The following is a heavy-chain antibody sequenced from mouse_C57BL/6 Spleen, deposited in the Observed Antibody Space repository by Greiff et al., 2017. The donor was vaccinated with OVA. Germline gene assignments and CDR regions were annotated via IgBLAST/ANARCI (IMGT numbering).Heavy chain of an antibody. CDR1: GFTFSSYG. CDR3: GRRGDGYYWFAY. D-gene: IGHD2-3*01. J-gene: IGHJ3*01. V-gene: IGHV5-6*02. Sequence: EVKLVESGGDLVKPGGSLKLSCAASGFTFSSYGMSWVRQTPDKRLEWVATISSGGSYTYYPDSVKGRFTISRDNAKNTLYLQMSSLKSEDTAMYYCGRRGDGYYWFAYWGQGTLVTVSA. CDR2: ISSGGSYT.